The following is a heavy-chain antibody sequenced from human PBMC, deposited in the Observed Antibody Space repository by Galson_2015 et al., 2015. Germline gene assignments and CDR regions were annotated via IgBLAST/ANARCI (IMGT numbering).Heavy chain of an antibody. CDR3: ARTYYYDSSGYYKIHDAFDI. CDR2: ISAYNGNT. Sequence: SVKVSCKASGYTFTSYGISWVRQAPGQGLEWMGWISAYNGNTNYAQKLQGRVTMTTDTSTSTAYMELRSLRSDDTAVYYCARTYYYDSSGYYKIHDAFDIWGQGTMVTVSS. V-gene: IGHV1-18*04. D-gene: IGHD3-22*01. J-gene: IGHJ3*02. CDR1: GYTFTSYG.